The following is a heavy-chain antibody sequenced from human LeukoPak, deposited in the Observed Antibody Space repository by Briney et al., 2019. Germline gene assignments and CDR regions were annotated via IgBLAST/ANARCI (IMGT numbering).Heavy chain of an antibody. CDR1: GFTFSSYE. Sequence: PAGGSLRLSCAASGFTFSSYEMNWVRQAPGKGLEWVSYMSSRGSIIFYADSVKGRFTISRDNAKNSLYLQMDSLRVEDTAVYYCARGAAGGMYNWFDPWGQGTLVTVSS. J-gene: IGHJ5*02. CDR3: ARGAAGGMYNWFDP. D-gene: IGHD6-13*01. CDR2: MSSRGSII. V-gene: IGHV3-48*03.